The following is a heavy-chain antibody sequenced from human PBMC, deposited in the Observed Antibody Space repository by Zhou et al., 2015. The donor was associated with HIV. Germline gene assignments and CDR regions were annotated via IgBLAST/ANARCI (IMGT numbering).Heavy chain of an antibody. V-gene: IGHV1-3*04. CDR3: AKENSDYPGSKVDNWFGP. CDR1: GFTFINDA. CDR2: INTANRNL. Sequence: QVHLVQSGAEVKKPGASVKISCKASGFTFINDAIHWVRQAPGQRLEWMGWINTANRNLEYLEKFQGRLTFTRDASATTVYMELSDLRYEDTAVYFCAKENSDYPGSKVDNWFGPWGQGSPVTVSS. J-gene: IGHJ5*01. D-gene: IGHD4/OR15-4a*01.